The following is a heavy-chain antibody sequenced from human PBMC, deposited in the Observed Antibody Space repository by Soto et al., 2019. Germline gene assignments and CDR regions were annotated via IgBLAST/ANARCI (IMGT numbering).Heavy chain of an antibody. Sequence: GASVKVSCKASGGTFSSYAISWVRQAPGQGLEWMGGIIPIFGTASYAQKFQGRVTITADESTSTAYMELSSLRSEDTAVYYCARGHSSGYYGVGYHYYGMDVWGQGTTVTVSS. D-gene: IGHD3-22*01. V-gene: IGHV1-69*13. J-gene: IGHJ6*02. CDR3: ARGHSSGYYGVGYHYYGMDV. CDR2: IIPIFGTA. CDR1: GGTFSSYA.